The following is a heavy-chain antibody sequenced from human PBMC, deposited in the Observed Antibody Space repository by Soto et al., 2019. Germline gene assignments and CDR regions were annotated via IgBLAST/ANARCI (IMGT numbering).Heavy chain of an antibody. CDR2: FFHSGRT. CDR1: GGSISTGGYS. D-gene: IGHD3-3*01. CDR3: ARVQGGYDYWSGYTYFYGLDV. Sequence: QLQLQESDSGLVKPSQTLSLTCSVSGGSISTGGYSWSWIRQPPGKGLEWIGYFFHSGRTYYNPSLQSRVTISIDRSKNQFSLHLNSLTAADTAVYYCARVQGGYDYWSGYTYFYGLDVWGQGTTVTVSS. J-gene: IGHJ6*02. V-gene: IGHV4-30-2*01.